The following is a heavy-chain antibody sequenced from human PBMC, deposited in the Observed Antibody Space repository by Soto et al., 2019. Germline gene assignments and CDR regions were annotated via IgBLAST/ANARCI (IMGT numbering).Heavy chain of an antibody. CDR2: ISGSGATT. CDR1: GFTFSTYA. CDR3: AKSNGASSEDFYYYGMDV. Sequence: PGGSLRLSCAASGFTFSTYAMAWVRQAPGKGLEWVSGISGSGATTSYADSVKGRFTVSRDNSKNTLYLQMSSLRADDTALYYCAKSNGASSEDFYYYGMDVWGQGTTVTVSS. D-gene: IGHD4-17*01. V-gene: IGHV3-23*01. J-gene: IGHJ6*02.